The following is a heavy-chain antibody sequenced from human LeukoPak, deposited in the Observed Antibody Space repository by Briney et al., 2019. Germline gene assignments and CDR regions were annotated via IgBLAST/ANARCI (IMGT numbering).Heavy chain of an antibody. V-gene: IGHV1-69*05. J-gene: IGHJ3*02. CDR2: IIPIFGTA. Sequence: ASVKVSCKASGGTFSSYAISWVRQAPGQGLEWMGGIIPIFGTANYAQKFQGRVTITTDESTSTAYMELSSLRSEDTAVYYCAREGYCSSTSCPHAFDIWGQGTMVTVSS. CDR1: GGTFSSYA. D-gene: IGHD2-2*01. CDR3: AREGYCSSTSCPHAFDI.